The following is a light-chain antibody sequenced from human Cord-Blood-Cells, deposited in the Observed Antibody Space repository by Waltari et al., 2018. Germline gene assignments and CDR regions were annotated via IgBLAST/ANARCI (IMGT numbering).Light chain of an antibody. CDR1: KLGDKQ. J-gene: IGLJ2*01. Sequence: SYELTQQPSASVAPAQTASLTGSGGKLGDKQACWYPQRPDQSPVLVIYQDSKRPSGIPERFSGSNAGNTATLTISGTQARDEADYYCQAWDSSTVVFGGGTKLTVL. V-gene: IGLV3-1*01. CDR3: QAWDSSTVV. CDR2: QDS.